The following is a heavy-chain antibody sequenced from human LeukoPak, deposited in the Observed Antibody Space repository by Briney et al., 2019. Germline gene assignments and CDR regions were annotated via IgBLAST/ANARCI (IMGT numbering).Heavy chain of an antibody. V-gene: IGHV4-59*01. D-gene: IGHD5-18*01. J-gene: IGHJ5*02. CDR3: ARDKAHSYGRYFDP. Sequence: SETLSLTCSVAGGSISTYYWNWLRQTPGKGLVWIGHIANGNTDYNPSLKSRVTISVDTSKNQFSLKLTSVTAADTAVYYCARDKAHSYGRYFDPWGQGALVIVSS. CDR2: IANGNT. CDR1: GGSISTYY.